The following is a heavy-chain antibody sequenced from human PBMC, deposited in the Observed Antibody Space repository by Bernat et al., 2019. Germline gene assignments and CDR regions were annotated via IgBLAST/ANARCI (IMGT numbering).Heavy chain of an antibody. CDR3: ARGFTGADY. J-gene: IGHJ4*02. D-gene: IGHD7-27*01. CDR1: GYTFSGYY. V-gene: IGHV1-2*06. Sequence: QVQLVQSGAEVKKPGASVKVSCKASGYTFSGYYMHWVRQAPGQGLEWMGRINPNSGGTNYAQSFQGRVTMTRDTSSSTAYMELGRLRSDDTAVYYCARGFTGADYLGEGTLVTVSS. CDR2: INPNSGGT.